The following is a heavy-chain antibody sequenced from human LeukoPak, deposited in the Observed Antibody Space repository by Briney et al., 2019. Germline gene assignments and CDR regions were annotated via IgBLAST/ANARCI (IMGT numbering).Heavy chain of an antibody. CDR1: RFTFSSHA. D-gene: IGHD1-20*01. V-gene: IGHV3-23*01. CDR2: ISGSGGST. CDR3: AKDRLSRHNWNERTDAFDI. Sequence: GGSLRLSRAPSRFTFSSHAMSGVGQAPGEGLEWGSAISGSGGSTYYADSVNGRFTISRDNSKHTLYLQMNRVRAEDTAVYHCAKDRLSRHNWNERTDAFDIWAQGTIVTVSS. J-gene: IGHJ3*02.